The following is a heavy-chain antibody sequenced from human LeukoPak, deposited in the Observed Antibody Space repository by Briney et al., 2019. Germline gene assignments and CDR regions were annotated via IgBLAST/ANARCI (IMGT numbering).Heavy chain of an antibody. CDR3: ARDYRAYYYDSSGSGAFDI. J-gene: IGHJ3*02. V-gene: IGHV3-11*04. D-gene: IGHD3-22*01. Sequence: GGSLRLSCAASGFTFSDYYMSWIRQAPGKGLEWVSYISSSGSTIYYADSVKGRFTISRDNAKNSPYLQMNSLRAEDTAVYYCARDYRAYYYDSSGSGAFDIWGQGTMVTVSS. CDR2: ISSSGSTI. CDR1: GFTFSDYY.